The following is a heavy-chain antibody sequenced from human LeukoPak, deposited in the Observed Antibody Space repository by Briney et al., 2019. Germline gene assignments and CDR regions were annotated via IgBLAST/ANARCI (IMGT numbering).Heavy chain of an antibody. CDR2: IYNDGCT. V-gene: IGHV3-53*01. Sequence: PGGSLRLSCAASRFSFSSYWMTWVRQAPGKGLEWVSLIYNDGCTYYADSVKGRCTISRDNLKNVLYLQMNSLKVEDTALYYCARGLFLSGYLDAFDIWGQGTVVTVSS. CDR3: ARGLFLSGYLDAFDI. CDR1: RFSFSSYW. D-gene: IGHD3-22*01. J-gene: IGHJ3*02.